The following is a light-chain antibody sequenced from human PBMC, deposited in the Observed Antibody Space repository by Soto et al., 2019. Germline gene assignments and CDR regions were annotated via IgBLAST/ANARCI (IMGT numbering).Light chain of an antibody. CDR1: QSVSSTY. J-gene: IGKJ1*01. CDR2: GAS. V-gene: IGKV3-20*01. Sequence: EIVLTQSPGTLSLSPGERATLSFSASQSVSSTYLAWYQQKPGQAPRLLIYGASSRATGIPDRFSGSGSGTDFTLTISRLEPEDYAVYYCQQYGRSPPTFGQGTKVDI. CDR3: QQYGRSPPT.